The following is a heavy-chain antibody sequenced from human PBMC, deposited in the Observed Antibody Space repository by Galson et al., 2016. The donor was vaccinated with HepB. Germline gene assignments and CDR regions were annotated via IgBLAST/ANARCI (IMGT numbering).Heavy chain of an antibody. CDR1: GDTFSRFA. CDR3: GRQRVGVVSIPY. V-gene: IGHV1-69*06. CDR2: IIPVFGTT. J-gene: IGHJ4*02. D-gene: IGHD3-3*01. Sequence: SVKASCKASGDTFSRFAISWVRQVPGQGLEWMGEIIPVFGTTNYAQKFQGRVTITADKSTSTAFMEVSSLRAGDTAVYYCGRQRVGVVSIPYWGQGTLVTVSS.